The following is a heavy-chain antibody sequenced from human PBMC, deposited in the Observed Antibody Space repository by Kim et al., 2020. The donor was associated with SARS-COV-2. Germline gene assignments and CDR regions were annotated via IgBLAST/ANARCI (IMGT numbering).Heavy chain of an antibody. V-gene: IGHV2-70*01. CDR1: GFSLSTSGMC. CDR3: ARLYYDILTGYSHFDY. J-gene: IGHJ4*02. CDR2: IDWDDDK. D-gene: IGHD3-9*01. Sequence: SGPTLVNPTQTLTLTCTFSGFSLSTSGMCVSWIRQPPGKALEWLALIDWDDDKYYSTSLKTRLTISKDTSKNQVVLTMTNMDPVDTATYYCARLYYDILTGYSHFDYWGQGTLVTVSS.